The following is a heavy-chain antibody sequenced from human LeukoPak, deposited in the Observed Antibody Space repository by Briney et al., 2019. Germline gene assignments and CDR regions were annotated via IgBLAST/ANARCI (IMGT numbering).Heavy chain of an antibody. J-gene: IGHJ4*02. D-gene: IGHD3-3*01. CDR1: GGSISSGSYY. CDR2: IYTSGST. Sequence: SETLSLTCTVSGGSISSGSYYWSWIRQPAGKGLEWIGRIYTSGSTNYNPSLKSRVTIPVDTSKNQFSLKLSSVTAADTAVYYCAREGDAFWSGYNDYWGQGTLVTVSS. V-gene: IGHV4-61*02. CDR3: AREGDAFWSGYNDY.